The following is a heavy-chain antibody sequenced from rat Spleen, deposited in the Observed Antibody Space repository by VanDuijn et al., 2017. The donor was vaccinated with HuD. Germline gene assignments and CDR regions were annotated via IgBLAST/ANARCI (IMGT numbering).Heavy chain of an antibody. J-gene: IGHJ2*01. CDR3: ARMDTMGTFFDY. D-gene: IGHD1-7*01. CDR2: ISYEGSGT. Sequence: EVQLVESGGGLLQPGRSLKLSCITSGFTFNYYWMTWIRQAPGKGLEWVASISYEGSGTYYGDSVKGRFTISRDNAKSTLYVQMNSLRSEDTASYYCARMDTMGTFFDYWGQGVMVTVSS. CDR1: GFTFNYYW. V-gene: IGHV5-31*01.